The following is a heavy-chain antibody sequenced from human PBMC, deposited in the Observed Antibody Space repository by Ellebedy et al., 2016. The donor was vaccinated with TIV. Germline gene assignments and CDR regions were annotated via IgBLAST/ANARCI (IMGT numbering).Heavy chain of an antibody. D-gene: IGHD5-18*01. Sequence: SXTVSGGSINSGDHYWNWIRQSPGKGLEWIGNIFYSGRTKYNASLQSRIIISLDTSKNQFSLKMNSVTAADTAVYYCARGGFTYGSQMSWGQGTLVTVSS. V-gene: IGHV4-30-4*01. CDR3: ARGGFTYGSQMS. CDR2: IFYSGRT. CDR1: GGSINSGDHY. J-gene: IGHJ1*01.